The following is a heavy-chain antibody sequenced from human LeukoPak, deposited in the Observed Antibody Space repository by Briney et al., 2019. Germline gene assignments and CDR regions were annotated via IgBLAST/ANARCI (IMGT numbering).Heavy chain of an antibody. V-gene: IGHV3-23*01. CDR1: GLTVSSYA. Sequence: AGGSLRHSCGASGLTVSSYAMSWVRQAPGKGLEWVSTIIGSAANTYYADSVKGRFTISRDDSKNTVYLQMNSLRAEDTAVYSCAKYTSGTSYRGLDQWGHGTLVTVSS. J-gene: IGHJ4*01. CDR3: AKYTSGTSYRGLDQ. D-gene: IGHD3-10*01. CDR2: IIGSAANT.